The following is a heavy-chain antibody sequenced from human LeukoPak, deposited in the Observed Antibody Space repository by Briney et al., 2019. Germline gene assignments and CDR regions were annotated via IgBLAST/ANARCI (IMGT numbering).Heavy chain of an antibody. D-gene: IGHD3-22*01. Sequence: GGSLRLSCAASEFTFSNYWMSGVRQAAGKGVEGVSTISGSGGSPYCVDTVKDRFTISRDNSKNTLYLQMTSLRVEDTAVYYCAKGLPYESRAYYDRLFDEWGQGTLVTVSS. CDR2: ISGSGGSP. J-gene: IGHJ4*02. CDR3: AKGLPYESRAYYDRLFDE. V-gene: IGHV3-23*01. CDR1: EFTFSNYW.